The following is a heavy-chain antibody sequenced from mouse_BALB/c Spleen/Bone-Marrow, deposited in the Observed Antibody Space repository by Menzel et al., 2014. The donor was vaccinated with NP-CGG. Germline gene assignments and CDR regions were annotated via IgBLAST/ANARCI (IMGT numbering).Heavy chain of an antibody. CDR1: GYAFTNYL. J-gene: IGHJ4*01. Sequence: VKLMESGAELVRPGTSVKVSCEASGYAFTNYLIEWVKQRPGQGLEWIGVINPGSGGTNYNEKFKAKATLTADKSSSTAYMQLSSLTSDDSAVYFCARCLTGTSAMDYWGQGTSVTVSS. D-gene: IGHD4-1*01. CDR2: INPGSGGT. CDR3: ARCLTGTSAMDY. V-gene: IGHV1-54*01.